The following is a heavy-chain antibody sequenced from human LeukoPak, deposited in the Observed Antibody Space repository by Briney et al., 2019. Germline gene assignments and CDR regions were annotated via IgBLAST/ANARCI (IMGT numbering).Heavy chain of an antibody. D-gene: IGHD3-10*01. Sequence: SETQSLTCTVSGGSISSSSYYWGWIRQPPGKGLEWIGSIYYSGSTYYNPSLKSRVTISVDTSKNQFSLKLSSVTAADTAVYYCARKLVRELGFDYWGQGTLVTVSS. CDR1: GGSISSSSYY. CDR2: IYYSGST. CDR3: ARKLVRELGFDY. V-gene: IGHV4-39*07. J-gene: IGHJ4*02.